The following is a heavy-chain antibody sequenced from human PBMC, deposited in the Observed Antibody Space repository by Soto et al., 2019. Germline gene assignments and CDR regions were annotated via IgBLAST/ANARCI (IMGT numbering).Heavy chain of an antibody. CDR3: ARRPELGIAAAGTGAFDI. Sequence: SETLSLTCAVYGGSFSGYYWSWIRQPPGKGLEWIGEINHSGSTNYNPSLKSRVTISVDTSKNQFSLKLSSVTAADTAVYYCARRPELGIAAAGTGAFDIWGQGTMVTVS. CDR1: GGSFSGYY. CDR2: INHSGST. J-gene: IGHJ3*02. D-gene: IGHD6-13*01. V-gene: IGHV4-34*01.